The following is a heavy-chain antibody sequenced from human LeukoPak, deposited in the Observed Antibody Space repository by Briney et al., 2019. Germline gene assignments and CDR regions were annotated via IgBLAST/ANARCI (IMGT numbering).Heavy chain of an antibody. V-gene: IGHV4-38-2*01. Sequence: PSETLSLTCAVSGYSISSGYYWGWIRQPPGKGLEWIGSIYHSGSTYYNPSLKSRVTISVDTSKNQFSLKLSSVTAADTAVYYCARGKVGYSYGYYYYYMDVWGKGATVTVSS. CDR3: ARGKVGYSYGYYYYYMDV. J-gene: IGHJ6*03. CDR1: GYSISSGYY. D-gene: IGHD5-18*01. CDR2: IYHSGST.